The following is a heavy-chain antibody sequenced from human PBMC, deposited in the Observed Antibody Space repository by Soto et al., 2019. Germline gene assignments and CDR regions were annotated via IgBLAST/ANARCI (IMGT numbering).Heavy chain of an antibody. CDR2: IWYDGSNK. V-gene: IGHV3-33*01. D-gene: IGHD2-15*01. J-gene: IGHJ4*02. CDR1: GFTFSSYG. CDR3: ARDGYCSGGSCYSVTVFDY. Sequence: GGSLRLSCAASGFTFSSYGMHWVRQAPGKGLEWVAVIWYDGSNKYYADSVKGRFTISRDNSKNTLFLQMNSLRAEDTAVYYCARDGYCSGGSCYSVTVFDYWGQGTLVTVSS.